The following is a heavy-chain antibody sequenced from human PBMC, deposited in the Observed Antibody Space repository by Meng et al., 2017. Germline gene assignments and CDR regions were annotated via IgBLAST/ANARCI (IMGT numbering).Heavy chain of an antibody. CDR1: GGTFSSYA. CDR2: IIPIFGTA. V-gene: IGHV1-69*01. CDR3: ARHYYYDSSGYYSTWYFDL. Sequence: QVQLVQSGAEVKKPGSSVKVSCKASGGTFSSYAIGWVRQAPGQGLEWMGGIIPIFGTANYAQKFQGRVTITADESTSTAYMELSSLRSEDTAVYYCARHYYYDSSGYYSTWYFDLWGRGTLVTVSS. J-gene: IGHJ2*01. D-gene: IGHD3-22*01.